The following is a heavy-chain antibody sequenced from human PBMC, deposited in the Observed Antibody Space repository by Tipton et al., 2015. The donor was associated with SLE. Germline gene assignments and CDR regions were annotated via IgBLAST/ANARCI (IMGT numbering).Heavy chain of an antibody. V-gene: IGHV4-39*07. CDR1: GGSISSSSYY. CDR3: ARRSITPYFDY. CDR2: IHYSGTT. D-gene: IGHD2/OR15-2a*01. J-gene: IGHJ4*02. Sequence: TLSLTCTVSGGSISSSSYYWTWIRQPPGQGLEWIGSIHYSGTTYYNPSLKSRITISVDTSKNQFSLKLTSVTAADTAVYYCARRSITPYFDYWGQGTLVTVSS.